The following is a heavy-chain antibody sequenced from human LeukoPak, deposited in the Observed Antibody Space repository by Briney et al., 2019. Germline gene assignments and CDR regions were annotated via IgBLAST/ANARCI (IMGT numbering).Heavy chain of an antibody. D-gene: IGHD3-3*01. CDR1: GYTFTSYG. CDR3: ASGKHDFWSGYPPYYYYMDV. V-gene: IGHV1-18*01. Sequence: ASVKVSCKASGYTFTSYGISWVRQAPGQGLEWMGWISAYNGNTNYAQKLQGRVTMTTDTSTSTAYMELRSLRSDDTAVYYCASGKHDFWSGYPPYYYYMDVWGKGTTVTVSS. J-gene: IGHJ6*03. CDR2: ISAYNGNT.